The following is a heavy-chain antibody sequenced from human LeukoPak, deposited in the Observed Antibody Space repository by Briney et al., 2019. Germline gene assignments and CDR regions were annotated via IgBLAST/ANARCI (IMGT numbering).Heavy chain of an antibody. V-gene: IGHV3-23*01. J-gene: IGHJ4*02. CDR1: GFTFSSYA. CDR3: AKETAVAGNLFDY. Sequence: GGSLRLSYAASGFTFSSYAMSWVRQAPGKGLEWVSAISGSGGSTYYADSVKGRFTISRDNPKNTLYLQMNSLRAEDTAVYYCAKETAVAGNLFDYWGQGTLVTVSS. CDR2: ISGSGGST. D-gene: IGHD6-19*01.